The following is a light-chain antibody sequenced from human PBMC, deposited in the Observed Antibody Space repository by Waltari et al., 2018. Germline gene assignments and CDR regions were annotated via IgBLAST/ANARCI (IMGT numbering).Light chain of an antibody. Sequence: EIVLTQSPDTLSLSRGDRAALSCRASQSLSSSYLSWYQQKPGQAPRLLIYGASSRATGIPDRFSGSGSETDFTLTISRLEPEDFAVYYCQQYDSTPYTFGQGTKLEIK. CDR2: GAS. J-gene: IGKJ2*01. V-gene: IGKV3-20*01. CDR3: QQYDSTPYT. CDR1: QSLSSSY.